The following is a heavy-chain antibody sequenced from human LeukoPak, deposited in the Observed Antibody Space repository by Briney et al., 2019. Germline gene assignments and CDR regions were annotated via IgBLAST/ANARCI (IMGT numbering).Heavy chain of an antibody. CDR2: IGIRGDT. J-gene: IGHJ4*02. Sequence: GGSLRLSCAVSGFTFIDYYMHWVRQVIGKGLEWVSAIGIRGDTHYSGSVKGRFTISRENAESSLYLQMNSLRAEDTAVYYCARGGIQVSGIDEFDYWGQETLVTVSS. D-gene: IGHD6-19*01. CDR3: ARGGIQVSGIDEFDY. CDR1: GFTFIDYY. V-gene: IGHV3-13*01.